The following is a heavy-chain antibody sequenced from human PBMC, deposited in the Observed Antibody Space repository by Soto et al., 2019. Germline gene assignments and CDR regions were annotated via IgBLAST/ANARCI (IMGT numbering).Heavy chain of an antibody. V-gene: IGHV1-18*01. J-gene: IGHJ4*02. CDR2: ISAYNGNT. Sequence: ASVKVSCKASGYTFTSYGISWVRQAPGQGLEWMGWISAYNGNTNYAQKLQGRVTMTTDTSTSTAYMELRSRRSDDTAVYYCARAAANYDFWSGPTPGYWGQGTLVTVSS. CDR3: ARAAANYDFWSGPTPGY. D-gene: IGHD3-3*01. CDR1: GYTFTSYG.